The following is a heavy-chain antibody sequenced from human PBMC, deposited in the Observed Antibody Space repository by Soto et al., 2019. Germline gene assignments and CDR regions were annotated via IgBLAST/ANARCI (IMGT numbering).Heavy chain of an antibody. J-gene: IGHJ5*02. CDR1: GDSVSSNSAA. V-gene: IGHV6-1*01. CDR3: ARDSELWFGELSGNWFDP. Sequence: KQSQTLSLTCAISGDSVSSNSAAWNWIRQSPSRGLEWLGRTYYRSKWYNDYAVSVKSRITINPDTSKNQFSLQLNSVTPEDTAVYYCARDSELWFGELSGNWFDPWGQGTLVTVSS. D-gene: IGHD3-10*01. CDR2: TYYRSKWYN.